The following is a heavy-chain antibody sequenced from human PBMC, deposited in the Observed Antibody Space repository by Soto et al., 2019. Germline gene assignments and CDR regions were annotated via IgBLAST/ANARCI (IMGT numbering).Heavy chain of an antibody. Sequence: SETLSLTCSVSGGSMSKFYWSWIRKTAGRGLEWMGRVYATGTSDYNPSLRSRIAMSVDISKKTFSLRLRSVTAADTGVYYCVRDGSKTLRDCFDPWGQGILVTVSS. J-gene: IGHJ5*02. D-gene: IGHD4-17*01. V-gene: IGHV4-4*07. CDR1: GGSMSKFY. CDR2: VYATGTS. CDR3: VRDGSKTLRDCFDP.